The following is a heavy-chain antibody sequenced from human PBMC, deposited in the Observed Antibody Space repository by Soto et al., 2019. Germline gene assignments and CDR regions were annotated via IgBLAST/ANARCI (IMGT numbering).Heavy chain of an antibody. Sequence: EVQLVESGGGLVKPGGSLRLSCAASGFTFSNAWMNWVRQAPGKGLEWVGRIKSKTDGGTTDYAAPVKGRFTISRDNSKNTLYLQMNSLKTEDTAVYYCTTGGIAADGTDVFYYYYGMDVWGQGTTVTVSS. CDR2: IKSKTDGGTT. J-gene: IGHJ6*02. CDR3: TTGGIAADGTDVFYYYYGMDV. V-gene: IGHV3-15*07. CDR1: GFTFSNAW. D-gene: IGHD6-13*01.